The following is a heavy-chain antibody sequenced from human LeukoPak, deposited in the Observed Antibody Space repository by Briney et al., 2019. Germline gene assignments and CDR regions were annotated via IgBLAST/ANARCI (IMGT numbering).Heavy chain of an antibody. D-gene: IGHD4-17*01. J-gene: IGHJ4*02. CDR3: ARESDGDYGLDY. V-gene: IGHV4-39*07. CDR1: GGSISSSSYY. CDR2: IYYSGST. Sequence: PSETLSLTCTVSGGSISSSSYYWGWIRQPPGKGLEWIGSIYYSGSTYYNPSLKSRVTISVDTSKNQFSLKLSSVTAADTAVYYCARESDGDYGLDYWGQGTLVTVSS.